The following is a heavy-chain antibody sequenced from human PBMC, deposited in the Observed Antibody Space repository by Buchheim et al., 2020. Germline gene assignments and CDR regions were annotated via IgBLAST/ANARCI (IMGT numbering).Heavy chain of an antibody. D-gene: IGHD3-3*02. Sequence: QVQLVQSGAEVKKPGASVKVSCKASGYTFTSYDINWVRQATGQGLEWMGWMNPNSGNTGYAQKFQGRVTMTRNTSISTAYMELSSLRSEDTAVYYCARVLARMFGVDRYYYYYYGMDVWGQGTT. V-gene: IGHV1-8*01. J-gene: IGHJ6*02. CDR2: MNPNSGNT. CDR1: GYTFTSYD. CDR3: ARVLARMFGVDRYYYYYYGMDV.